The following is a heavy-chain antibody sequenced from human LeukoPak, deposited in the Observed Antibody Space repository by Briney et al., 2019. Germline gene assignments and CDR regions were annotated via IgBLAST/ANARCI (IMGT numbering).Heavy chain of an antibody. D-gene: IGHD3-10*01. Sequence: SETLSLTCTVPGGSISSSSYYWGWIRQPPGKGLEWIGSIYYSGSTYYNPSLKSRVTISVDTSKNQFSLKLSSVTAADTAVYYCARGPRFGELLWHWFDPWGQGTLVTVSS. CDR2: IYYSGST. CDR3: ARGPRFGELLWHWFDP. V-gene: IGHV4-39*01. J-gene: IGHJ5*02. CDR1: GGSISSSSYY.